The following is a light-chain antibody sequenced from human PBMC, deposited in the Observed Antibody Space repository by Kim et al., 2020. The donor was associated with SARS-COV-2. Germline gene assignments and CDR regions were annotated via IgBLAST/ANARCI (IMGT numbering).Light chain of an antibody. CDR2: QDN. CDR1: NLQFKY. Sequence: SYELTQPPSVSVSPGETATISCTGDNLQFKYVCWYQRTAGHSPVLVLYQDNKRPSGIPERFSGSNSGNTATLTICGTQAMDEADYYCQVWDNSLGVFGAGTQLTVL. V-gene: IGLV3-1*01. J-gene: IGLJ2*01. CDR3: QVWDNSLGV.